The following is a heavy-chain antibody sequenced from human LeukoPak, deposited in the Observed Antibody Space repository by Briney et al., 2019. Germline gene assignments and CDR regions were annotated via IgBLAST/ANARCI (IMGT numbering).Heavy chain of an antibody. CDR1: GFTFSSYS. V-gene: IGHV3-21*01. CDR2: ITSSSSYI. J-gene: IGHJ4*02. CDR3: AKITMVRGVIAYFDY. Sequence: GGSLRLSCAASGFTFSSYSMNWVRQAPGKGLEWVSSITSSSSYIYYADSVKGRFTISRGTAKNSLYLQMNSLRAEDTAVYYCAKITMVRGVIAYFDYWGQGTLVTVSS. D-gene: IGHD3-10*01.